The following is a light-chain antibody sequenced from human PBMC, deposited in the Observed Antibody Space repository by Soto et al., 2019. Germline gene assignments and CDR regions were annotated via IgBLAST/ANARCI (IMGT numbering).Light chain of an antibody. CDR2: QIS. Sequence: DVVLTQTPLSSPVTLGQPDSISCRSSQSLVYSDGNTYLSWLHQRPGQPPRLLIYQISKRFSGVPDRFSGSGAGTDFTLKISRVEAEDVRVYYCIQFAHFPRTFGQGTKVEIK. V-gene: IGKV2-24*01. CDR3: IQFAHFPRT. CDR1: QSLVYSDGNTY. J-gene: IGKJ1*01.